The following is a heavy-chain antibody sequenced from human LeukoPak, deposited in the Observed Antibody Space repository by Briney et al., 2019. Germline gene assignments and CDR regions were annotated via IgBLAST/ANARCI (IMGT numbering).Heavy chain of an antibody. V-gene: IGHV3-11*05. CDR2: IHSNSSYT. Sequence: GGSLRLSCVASGFTFSDYYMSWIRQAPGKGLEWVSYIHSNSSYTNYADSVKGRFTISRDNAKNSLYLQMNSLRAEDTAVYYCARAVSGYRHFDYWGQGTLVTVSS. J-gene: IGHJ4*02. CDR3: ARAVSGYRHFDY. D-gene: IGHD5-12*01. CDR1: GFTFSDYY.